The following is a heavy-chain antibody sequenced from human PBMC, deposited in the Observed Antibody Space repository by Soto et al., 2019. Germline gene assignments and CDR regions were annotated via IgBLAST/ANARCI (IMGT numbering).Heavy chain of an antibody. CDR3: AHEPITMVRGVGYYYYGKDV. J-gene: IGHJ6*02. CDR1: GFSLSTSGVG. V-gene: IGHV2-5*01. CDR2: IYWNDDK. Sequence: SGPTLVNPTQTLTLTCTFSGFSLSTSGVGVGWIRQPPGKALEWLALIYWNDDKRYSPSLKSRLTITKDTSKNQVVLTMTNMDPVDTATYYSAHEPITMVRGVGYYYYGKDVWGQGTTVTVSS. D-gene: IGHD3-10*01.